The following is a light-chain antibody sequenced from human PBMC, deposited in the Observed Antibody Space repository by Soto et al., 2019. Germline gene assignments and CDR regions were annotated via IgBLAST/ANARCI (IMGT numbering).Light chain of an antibody. V-gene: IGKV3-15*01. J-gene: IGKJ4*01. Sequence: EIGMTQSPVTLSVSPGERVTLSCRASHDVYSKLAWYQQKAGQAPRLLIYAASTRATGLPARFSGSGSGTEFTLTISSLQSEDFAIYYCQHYANWPLTFGGGTKVDIK. CDR2: AAS. CDR3: QHYANWPLT. CDR1: HDVYSK.